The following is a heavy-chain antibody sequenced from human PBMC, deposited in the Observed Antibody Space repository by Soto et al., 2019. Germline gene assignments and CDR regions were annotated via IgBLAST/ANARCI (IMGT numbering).Heavy chain of an antibody. D-gene: IGHD2-2*02. CDR3: ARGSCSSTSCYRVDYYYMDV. V-gene: IGHV4-34*01. CDR1: GGSFSGYY. Sequence: SETLSLTCAVYGGSFSGYYWSWIRQPPGKGLEWIGEINHSGSTNYNPSLKSRVTISVDTSKNQFSLKLSSVTAADTAVYYCARGSCSSTSCYRVDYYYMDVWGKGTTVTVSS. J-gene: IGHJ6*03. CDR2: INHSGST.